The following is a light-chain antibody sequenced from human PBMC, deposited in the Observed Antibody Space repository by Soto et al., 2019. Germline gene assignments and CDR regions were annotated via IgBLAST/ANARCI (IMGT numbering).Light chain of an antibody. Sequence: EIVLTQSPVTLSLSPGERATLSCRASESVNSAYLAWYQHRPAQAPRLLIYGASSRATGVPDRFSGSGSGTEFTLPITRLEPEDFAVYYCQQYHTSPYNFGQGTKVDIK. CDR1: ESVNSAY. J-gene: IGKJ2*01. CDR2: GAS. V-gene: IGKV3-20*01. CDR3: QQYHTSPYN.